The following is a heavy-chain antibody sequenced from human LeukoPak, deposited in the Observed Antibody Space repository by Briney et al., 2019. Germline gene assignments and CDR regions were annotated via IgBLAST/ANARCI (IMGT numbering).Heavy chain of an antibody. CDR3: ARRRAVSGFYYFDY. V-gene: IGHV4-59*08. CDR1: GGSISNYY. D-gene: IGHD2/OR15-2a*01. CDR2: IYYSGST. J-gene: IGHJ4*02. Sequence: SETLSLTCTVSGGSISNYYWTWIRQPPGKGLEWIGYIYYSGSTNYNPSLRSRVTISLDTSKTQFSLRLSSLTAADTAVYYCARRRAVSGFYYFDYWGPGTLVTVSS.